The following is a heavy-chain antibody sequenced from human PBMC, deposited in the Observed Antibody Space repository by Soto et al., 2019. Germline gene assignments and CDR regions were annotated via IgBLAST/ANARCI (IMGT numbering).Heavy chain of an antibody. D-gene: IGHD6-13*01. J-gene: IGHJ3*02. CDR1: GFTFSSYG. CDR2: ISYDGSNK. Sequence: HPGGSLRLSCAASGFTFSSYGMHWVRQAPGKGLEWVAVISYDGSNKYYADSVKGRFTISRDNSKNTLYLQMNSLRAEDTAVYYCAKDDPIAEDPTDAFDIWGQGTMVTVSS. CDR3: AKDDPIAEDPTDAFDI. V-gene: IGHV3-30*18.